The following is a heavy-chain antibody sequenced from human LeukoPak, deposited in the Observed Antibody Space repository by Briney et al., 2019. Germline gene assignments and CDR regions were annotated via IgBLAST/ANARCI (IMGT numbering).Heavy chain of an antibody. D-gene: IGHD3-22*01. CDR1: GGSFSGYY. Sequence: PSETLSLTCAVYGGSFSGYYWSWIRQPPGKGPEWMGEINHSGSTNYNPSLKSRVTISVDTSKTQFSLKLSSVTAADTAVYYCAREARYYDSSGYNWYFDLWGRGTLVTVSS. V-gene: IGHV4-34*01. CDR2: INHSGST. J-gene: IGHJ2*01. CDR3: AREARYYDSSGYNWYFDL.